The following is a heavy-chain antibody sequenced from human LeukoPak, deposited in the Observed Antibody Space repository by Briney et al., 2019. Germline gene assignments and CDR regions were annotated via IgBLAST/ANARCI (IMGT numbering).Heavy chain of an antibody. CDR2: ISYDGSNK. J-gene: IGHJ6*02. CDR1: GFTFSSYA. V-gene: IGHV3-30-3*01. Sequence: QSGGSLRLSCAASGFTFSSYAMHWARQAPGKGLEWVAVISYDGSNKYYADSVKGRFTISRDNSKNTLYLQMNSLRAEDTAVYYCAREAPCTNGVCSPYGMDVWGQGTTVTVSS. D-gene: IGHD2-8*01. CDR3: AREAPCTNGVCSPYGMDV.